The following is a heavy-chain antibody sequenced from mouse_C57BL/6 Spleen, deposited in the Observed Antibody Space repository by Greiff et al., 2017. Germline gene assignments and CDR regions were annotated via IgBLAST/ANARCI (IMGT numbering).Heavy chain of an antibody. CDR2: IDPANGNT. CDR3: ARYYYGSSYVDYFDY. CDR1: GFNIKNTY. Sequence: VQLQQSVAELVRPGASVKLSCTASGFNIKNTYMHWVKQRPEQGLEWIGRIDPANGNTKYAPKFQGKATITADTSSNTAYLQLSSLTSEDTAIYYCARYYYGSSYVDYFDYWGQGTTLTVSS. D-gene: IGHD1-1*01. V-gene: IGHV14-3*01. J-gene: IGHJ2*01.